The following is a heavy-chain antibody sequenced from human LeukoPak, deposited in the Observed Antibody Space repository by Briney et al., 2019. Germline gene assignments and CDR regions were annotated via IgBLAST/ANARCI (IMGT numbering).Heavy chain of an antibody. CDR2: ISWNSGSI. V-gene: IGHV3-9*01. CDR1: GFTFDDYA. J-gene: IGHJ3*02. CDR3: AKNIVATIDAFDI. Sequence: PGRSLRLSCAASGFTFDDYAMHWVRQAPGKGLEWVSGISWNSGSIGYADSVKGRFTISRDNAKNSLYLQMNSLRTEDTALYYCAKNIVATIDAFDIWGQGTMVTVSS. D-gene: IGHD5-12*01.